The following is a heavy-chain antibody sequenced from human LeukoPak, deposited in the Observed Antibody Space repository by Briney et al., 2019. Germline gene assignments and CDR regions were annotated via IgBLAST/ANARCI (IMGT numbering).Heavy chain of an antibody. V-gene: IGHV3-30*18. J-gene: IGHJ5*02. Sequence: GRSLRLSCAASGFSFSNFGMHWVRQAPGKGLEWVAVISYDGRNKYFADSVKGRLTISRDNSKNTVYLEMNSLRDEDTAVHYCAKDKRGSSGWYDHWGQGTLVIVSS. D-gene: IGHD6-19*01. CDR1: GFSFSNFG. CDR2: ISYDGRNK. CDR3: AKDKRGSSGWYDH.